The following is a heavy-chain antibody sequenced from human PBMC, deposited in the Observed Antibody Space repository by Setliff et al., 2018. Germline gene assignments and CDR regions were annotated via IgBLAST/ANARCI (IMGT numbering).Heavy chain of an antibody. V-gene: IGHV1-8*01. Sequence: ASVKVSCKASGYTFTSYDINWVRQAPGQGLEWMGWMNPNSGITGFAQNFQGRVTMTRDTSINTAYMELSRLRHDDTAIYYCAKDGSSVVRCLEWSHKDYYYMDVWGKGTTVTVSS. J-gene: IGHJ6*03. D-gene: IGHD3-3*01. CDR3: AKDGSSVVRCLEWSHKDYYYMDV. CDR1: GYTFTSYD. CDR2: MNPNSGIT.